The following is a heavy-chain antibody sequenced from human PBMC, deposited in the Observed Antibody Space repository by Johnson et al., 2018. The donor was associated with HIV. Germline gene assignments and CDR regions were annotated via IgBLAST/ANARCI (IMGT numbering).Heavy chain of an antibody. CDR3: AKDQSSSAFHALDI. CDR2: MSSDGSTE. D-gene: IGHD2-15*01. CDR1: GFTFRNYA. V-gene: IGHV3-30-3*02. J-gene: IGHJ3*02. Sequence: QVQLVESGGGVVQPGRSLRLSCAASGFTFRNYAIHWVRQAPGQGLEWVAVMSSDGSTEYYADSVKGRFTISRDNAKNTLFLQMTSLRGEDTAKYYCAKDQSSSAFHALDIWGQGTVVTVS.